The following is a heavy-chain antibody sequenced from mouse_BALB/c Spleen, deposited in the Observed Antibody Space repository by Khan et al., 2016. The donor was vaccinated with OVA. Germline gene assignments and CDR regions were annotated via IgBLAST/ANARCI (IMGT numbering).Heavy chain of an antibody. CDR3: AKVTPDYYSMDY. Sequence: VQLQESGPGLVAPSQSLSITFTFSGFSLTSSGVSWVRQPPGNGLEWLGLIWGDGSPNYHSALISRLSISKDNSKSQVFLKLNSLQTDDTATYYCAKVTPDYYSMDYWGQGTSVTVSA. J-gene: IGHJ4*01. V-gene: IGHV2-3*01. D-gene: IGHD2-12*01. CDR1: GFSLTSSG. CDR2: IWGDGSP.